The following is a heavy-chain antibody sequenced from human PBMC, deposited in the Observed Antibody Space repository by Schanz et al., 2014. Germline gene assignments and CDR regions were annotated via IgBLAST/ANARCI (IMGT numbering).Heavy chain of an antibody. D-gene: IGHD2-15*01. CDR2: VYYTGSA. Sequence: QMQLQGSGPGLVKPSETLSLTCAVSGGSISTYYWSWVRQPPGKGLEWLAYVYYTGSANYNPPLKARLTIRVEPHKNQFPLRLISGTAADTAVYYCARLGSPHCRTSNCHYDWFGPWDQGTLVTVSS. J-gene: IGHJ5*02. CDR3: ARLGSPHCRTSNCHYDWFGP. CDR1: GGSISTYY. V-gene: IGHV4-59*08.